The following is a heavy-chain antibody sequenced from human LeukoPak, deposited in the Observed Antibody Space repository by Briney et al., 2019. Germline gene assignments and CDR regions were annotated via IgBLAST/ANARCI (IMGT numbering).Heavy chain of an antibody. D-gene: IGHD3-22*01. V-gene: IGHV1-24*01. CDR1: GYTLTELS. Sequence: GASVKVSCKVSGYTLTELSMHWVRQAPGKGLEWMGGFDPEDGETIYAQKFQGRVTMTRDMSTSTVYMELSRLRSDDTAVYYCARDLTYDSSGWDAFDIWGQGTMVTVSS. CDR3: ARDLTYDSSGWDAFDI. J-gene: IGHJ3*02. CDR2: FDPEDGET.